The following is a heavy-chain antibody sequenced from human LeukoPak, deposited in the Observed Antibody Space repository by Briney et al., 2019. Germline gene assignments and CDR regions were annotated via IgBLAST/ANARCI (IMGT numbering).Heavy chain of an antibody. CDR3: VRDRVLGLRYFDWFPPDV. CDR2: IYYSGNT. Sequence: SETLSLTCTVSGGSISSSSYYWGWIRQPPGKGLEWIGNIYYSGNTYFNPSLTSRITISVDTSKNQFSLKLSSVTAADTAVYYCVRDRVLGLRYFDWFPPDVWGQGTTVTVSS. D-gene: IGHD3-9*01. J-gene: IGHJ6*02. CDR1: GGSISSSSYY. V-gene: IGHV4-39*07.